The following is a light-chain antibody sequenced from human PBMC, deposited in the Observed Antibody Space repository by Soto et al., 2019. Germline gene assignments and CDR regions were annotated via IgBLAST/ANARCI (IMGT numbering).Light chain of an antibody. Sequence: QSVLTQPASVSGSPGQSITISCTGTSSDVGGYNYVSWYQQHPGKAPKLMIYDVSNRPSGVSNRFSGSKSGNTASLTISGLQAEAEADYYCSSYTSSSTRLYVFGTGTKVTVL. V-gene: IGLV2-14*01. CDR1: SSDVGGYNY. CDR2: DVS. CDR3: SSYTSSSTRLYV. J-gene: IGLJ1*01.